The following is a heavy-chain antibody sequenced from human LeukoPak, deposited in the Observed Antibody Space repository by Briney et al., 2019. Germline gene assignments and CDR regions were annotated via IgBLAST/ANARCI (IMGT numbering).Heavy chain of an antibody. J-gene: IGHJ4*02. V-gene: IGHV4-59*08. CDR3: ARLGYSYCPSSPFDY. CDR2: IYYSGST. CDR1: GGSISSYY. Sequence: SETLCLTCTVSGGSISSYYWSWIRQPPGKGLEWIGYIYYSGSTNYNPSLKSRVTISVDTSKNQFSLKLSSVTAADTAVYYCARLGYSYCPSSPFDYWGQGTLVTVSS. D-gene: IGHD5-18*01.